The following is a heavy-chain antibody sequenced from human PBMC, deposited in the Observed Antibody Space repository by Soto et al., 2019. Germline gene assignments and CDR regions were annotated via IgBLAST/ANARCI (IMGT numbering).Heavy chain of an antibody. CDR2: IHYTGTT. D-gene: IGHD3-9*01. V-gene: IGHV4-39*01. J-gene: IGHJ4*02. Sequence: LNCTLIEDSSTSQSYYWGWIRQSPGTEMQWIGTIHYTGTTSYNPSLQGRATIAIDGSKNQMLLKLISVTAADTAVYYCARVLGERGNPYFVGFDSWGQGTEVTVSS. CDR1: EDSSTSQSYY. CDR3: ARVLGERGNPYFVGFDS.